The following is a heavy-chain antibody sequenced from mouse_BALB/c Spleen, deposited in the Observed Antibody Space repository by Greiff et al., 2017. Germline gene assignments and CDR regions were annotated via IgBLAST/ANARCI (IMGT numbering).Heavy chain of an antibody. D-gene: IGHD1-2*01. V-gene: IGHV3-8*02. CDR3: ARRTTATWNFDY. CDR2: ISYSGST. CDR1: GDSITSGY. Sequence: EVQLQQSGPSLVKPSQTLSLTCSVTGDSITSGYWNWIRKFPGNKLEYMGYISYSGSTYYNPSLKSRISITRDTSKNQYYLQLNSVTTEDTATDYCARRTTATWNFDYWGQGTTLTVSS. J-gene: IGHJ2*01.